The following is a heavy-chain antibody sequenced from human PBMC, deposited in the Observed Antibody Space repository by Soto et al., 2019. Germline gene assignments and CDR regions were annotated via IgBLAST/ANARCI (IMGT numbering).Heavy chain of an antibody. CDR2: IYYTGDT. J-gene: IGHJ5*02. V-gene: IGHV4-59*01. D-gene: IGHD1-26*01. Sequence: SETLSLTCSGSGNSISTYYWHWIRLPPGKGLEWIGYIYYTGDTNYNPSLKSRVTISLDTSKNQFSLKLSSVTAAETAVYYCARDPSGHPPLYRFDPWGQGTLVTVSS. CDR3: ARDPSGHPPLYRFDP. CDR1: GNSISTYY.